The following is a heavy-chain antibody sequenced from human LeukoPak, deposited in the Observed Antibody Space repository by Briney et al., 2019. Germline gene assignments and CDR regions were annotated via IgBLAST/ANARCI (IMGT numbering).Heavy chain of an antibody. CDR3: ARDTYHYNSFES. CDR1: RYTFSDSY. V-gene: IGHV1-2*02. CDR2: ITPDSGAT. D-gene: IGHD5-24*01. Sequence: ASVKVSCKASRYTFSDSYIHWVRQAPQQGREWMGWITPDSGATRYAEKFQGRVAMTRDTSITTAYMELRTLGFDDRATYYCARDTYHYNSFESWGQGTLVSVSS. J-gene: IGHJ4*02.